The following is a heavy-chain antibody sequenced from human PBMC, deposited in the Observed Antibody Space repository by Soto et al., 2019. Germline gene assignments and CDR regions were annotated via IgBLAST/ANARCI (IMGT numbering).Heavy chain of an antibody. J-gene: IGHJ4*02. CDR1: GFTFSSYA. CDR3: ARGEYCSGGTCYSSGFDY. V-gene: IGHV3-64*01. CDR2: ISSNGGNSNGGST. D-gene: IGHD2-15*01. Sequence: PGGSLRLSCAASGFTFSSYAMHWVRQAPGRGLEYVSAISSNGGNSNGGSTSYANSVGGRFTISRDNSQNTLYLQMGSLRAEDMVVYYCARGEYCSGGTCYSSGFDYWGQGTRVTVSS.